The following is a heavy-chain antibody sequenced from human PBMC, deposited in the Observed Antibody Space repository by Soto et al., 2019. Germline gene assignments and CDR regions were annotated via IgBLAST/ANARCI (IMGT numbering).Heavy chain of an antibody. CDR3: ARDSDYGGNSGGFGY. CDR2: IYYSGST. J-gene: IGHJ4*02. Sequence: SETLSLTCTVSGGSISSGGYYWSWIRQHPGKGLEWIGYIYYSGSTYYNPSLKGRVTISVDTSKNQFSLKLSSVTAADTAVYYCARDSDYGGNSGGFGYWGQGTLVTVSS. D-gene: IGHD4-17*01. CDR1: GGSISSGGYY. V-gene: IGHV4-31*03.